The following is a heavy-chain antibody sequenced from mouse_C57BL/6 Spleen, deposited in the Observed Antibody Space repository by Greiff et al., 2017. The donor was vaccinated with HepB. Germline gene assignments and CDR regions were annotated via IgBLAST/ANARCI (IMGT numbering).Heavy chain of an antibody. CDR2: IYPGSGST. Sequence: QVQLQQSGAELVKPGASVKMSCKASGYTFTSYWITWVKQRPGQGLEWIGDIYPGSGSTNYNEKFKSKATLTVDTSSSTAYMQLSSLTSEDSAVYYCARQNYDYDGAFAYWGQGTLVTVSA. V-gene: IGHV1-55*01. CDR3: ARQNYDYDGAFAY. D-gene: IGHD2-4*01. J-gene: IGHJ3*01. CDR1: GYTFTSYW.